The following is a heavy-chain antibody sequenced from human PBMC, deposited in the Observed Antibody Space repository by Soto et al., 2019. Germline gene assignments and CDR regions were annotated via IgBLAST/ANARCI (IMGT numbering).Heavy chain of an antibody. D-gene: IGHD3-10*01. J-gene: IGHJ6*02. CDR3: ARDTMGVRGVITYGMDV. CDR2: IYYSGST. CDR1: GGSVSSGEYY. V-gene: IGHV4-30-4*01. Sequence: TLSLTFTVSGGSVSSGEYYWSWIRQPPGKGLEWIGYIYYSGSTYYNPSLKSRVTISVDTSKNQFSLKLSSVTAADTAVYYCARDTMGVRGVITYGMDVWGQGTTVTVS.